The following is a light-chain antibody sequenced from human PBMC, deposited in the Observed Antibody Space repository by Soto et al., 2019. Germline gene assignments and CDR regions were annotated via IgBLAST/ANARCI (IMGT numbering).Light chain of an antibody. CDR3: QQCYNTPS. Sequence: DIVMTQSPDSLSVSLGERATINCKSSQSVLYSSNNKNCLAWYQQKPGQSPKLLIYWASTRESGVPDRFSGSRSGAEFTLTLSSLQAEGVAVYYCQQCYNTPSFGPGTKVDI. V-gene: IGKV4-1*01. J-gene: IGKJ3*01. CDR2: WAS. CDR1: QSVLYSSNNKNC.